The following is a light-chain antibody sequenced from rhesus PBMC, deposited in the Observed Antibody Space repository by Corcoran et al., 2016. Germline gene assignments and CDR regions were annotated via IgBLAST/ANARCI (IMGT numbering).Light chain of an antibody. Sequence: DIQMTQSPSSLSASVGDTVTITGRASQAISNNLAWYQQKPGKVPKPLIYYASTLQSGVPSRFSGSGSWTDFTLTLCRLQPEDFATYYCQLGYGAPRTFGPGTKLESK. V-gene: IGKV1S15*01. J-gene: IGKJ1*01. CDR3: QLGYGAPRT. CDR2: YAS. CDR1: QAISNN.